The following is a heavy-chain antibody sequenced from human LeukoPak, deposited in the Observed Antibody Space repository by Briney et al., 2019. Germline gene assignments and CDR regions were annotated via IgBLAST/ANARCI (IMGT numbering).Heavy chain of an antibody. D-gene: IGHD6-13*01. J-gene: IGHJ4*02. CDR1: GFTFDDYA. CDR2: ISWNSGSI. V-gene: IGHV3-9*01. Sequence: PGGSLRLSCAASGFTFDDYAMHWVRQAPGKGLEWVSGISWNSGSIGYADSVKGRFTISRDNAKNSLYLQMNSLRAEDTALYYCAKQVAAADKAFDYWGQGTLVTVSS. CDR3: AKQVAAADKAFDY.